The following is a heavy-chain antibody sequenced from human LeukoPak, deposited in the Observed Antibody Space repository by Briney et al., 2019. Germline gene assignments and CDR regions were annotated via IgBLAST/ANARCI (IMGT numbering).Heavy chain of an antibody. V-gene: IGHV3-7*01. J-gene: IGHJ6*02. CDR2: IKQDGSEK. CDR3: ATCSYFYGIDI. Sequence: GGSLRLSCAASRFTFSSYWMSWVRQAPGKGLEWVANIKQDGSEKYYVDSVEGRFTISRDNAKSLLYLQMNSLRAEDTAVYFCATCSYFYGIDIWGQGTTVTVSS. D-gene: IGHD2-15*01. CDR1: RFTFSSYW.